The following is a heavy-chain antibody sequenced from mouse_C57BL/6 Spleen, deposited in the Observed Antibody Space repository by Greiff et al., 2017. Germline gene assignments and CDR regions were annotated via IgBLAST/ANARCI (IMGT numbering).Heavy chain of an antibody. CDR3: ARYIFRSFYAMDY. CDR1: GFTFTAYY. V-gene: IGHV7-3*01. CDR2: IRNKANGYTT. J-gene: IGHJ4*01. Sequence: EVMLVESGGGLVQPGGSLSLSCAASGFTFTAYYMSWVRQPPGKALEWLGFIRNKANGYTTEYSASVKGRFTISRDNSQSILYLQMNALRAEDSATYYCARYIFRSFYAMDYWGQGTSVTVSS.